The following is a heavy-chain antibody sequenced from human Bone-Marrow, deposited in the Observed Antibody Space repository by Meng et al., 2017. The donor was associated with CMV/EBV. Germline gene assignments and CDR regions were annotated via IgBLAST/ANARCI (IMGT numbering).Heavy chain of an antibody. Sequence: SETLSLTCTVSGYSISSGYYWSWIRQPPGKGLEWIGYIYYSGSTKYNPSLKSRVTISVDTSKNQFSLKLSSVTAADTAVYYCARDWYSGCGTWFDPCGQGTLVTVSS. CDR3: ARDWYSGCGTWFDP. CDR2: IYYSGST. V-gene: IGHV4-61*01. CDR1: GYSISSGYY. D-gene: IGHD1-26*01. J-gene: IGHJ5*02.